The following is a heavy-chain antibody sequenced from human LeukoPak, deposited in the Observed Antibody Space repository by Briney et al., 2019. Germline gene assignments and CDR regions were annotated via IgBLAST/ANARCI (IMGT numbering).Heavy chain of an antibody. Sequence: SVKVSCKASGGTFSSYAISWVRQAPGQGLEWMGGIIPIFGTANYAQKFQGRVTITADESTSTAYMELSSLRSEDTAVYYCARSPTYYYDSSGYSTVHYFDYWGQGTLVTASS. D-gene: IGHD3-22*01. J-gene: IGHJ4*02. V-gene: IGHV1-69*13. CDR3: ARSPTYYYDSSGYSTVHYFDY. CDR2: IIPIFGTA. CDR1: GGTFSSYA.